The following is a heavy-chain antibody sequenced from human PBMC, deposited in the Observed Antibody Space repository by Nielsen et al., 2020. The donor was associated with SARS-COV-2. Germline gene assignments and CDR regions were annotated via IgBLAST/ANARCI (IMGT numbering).Heavy chain of an antibody. CDR1: GFTFRTYA. CDR2: ITASSDRT. D-gene: IGHD3-9*01. Sequence: GGSLRLSCAASGFTFRTYAMSWVRQAPGKGLEWVSGITASSDRTHYADSVEGRFTISRDNAKNTLYLHMNSLRAEDTAVYYCAKAFRSGDWLRAAIDYWGLGTLVAVSS. J-gene: IGHJ4*02. V-gene: IGHV3-23*01. CDR3: AKAFRSGDWLRAAIDY.